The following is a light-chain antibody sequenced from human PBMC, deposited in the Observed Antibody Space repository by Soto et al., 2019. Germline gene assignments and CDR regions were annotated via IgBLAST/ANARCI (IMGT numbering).Light chain of an antibody. CDR2: DVS. CDR3: CSYAGSYTHV. Sequence: QSALTQPRSVSGSPGQSVTISCTGTSSDVGGYNYVSWYQQHPGKAPQLMIYDVSKRPSGVPDRFSGSKSGNTASLTISGLQAEDEADYYCCSYAGSYTHVFGPGTKVTGL. V-gene: IGLV2-11*01. CDR1: SSDVGGYNY. J-gene: IGLJ1*01.